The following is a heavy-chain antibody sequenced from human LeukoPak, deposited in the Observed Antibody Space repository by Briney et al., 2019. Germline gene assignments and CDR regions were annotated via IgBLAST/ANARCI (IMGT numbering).Heavy chain of an antibody. V-gene: IGHV1-69*05. CDR1: GGTFSSYA. J-gene: IGHJ5*02. CDR2: IIPIFGTA. CDR3: ARDLTGGTTYGWFDP. Sequence: SVKVSCKASGGTFSSYAISWVRQAPGQGLEWMGGIIPIFGTANYAQKFQGRVTITTDESTSTAYMELSSLRSEDTAVYYCARDLTGGTTYGWFDPWGQGTLVTVSS. D-gene: IGHD1-7*01.